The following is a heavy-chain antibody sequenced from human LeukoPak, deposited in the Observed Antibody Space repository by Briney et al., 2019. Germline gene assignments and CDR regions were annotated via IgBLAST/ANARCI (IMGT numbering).Heavy chain of an antibody. V-gene: IGHV3-21*01. J-gene: IGHJ4*02. CDR2: ISTSSRNI. Sequence: GGSLRLSCAASGFTLSYFYMSWVRQAPGKGLEWVSSISTSSRNIYYTDSVKGRFTISRDDAKNSLHLEMNSLRAEDTAVYYCATMTVVSAFDYCGEGSLETVSS. D-gene: IGHD3-22*01. CDR1: GFTLSYFY. CDR3: ATMTVVSAFDY.